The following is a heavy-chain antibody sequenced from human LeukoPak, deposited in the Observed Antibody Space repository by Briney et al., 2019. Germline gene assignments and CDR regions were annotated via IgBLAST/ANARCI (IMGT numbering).Heavy chain of an antibody. Sequence: GASVKVSCKASGYTFTGYYMHWVRQAPGQGLEWMGWINPNSGGANYAQKFQGRVTMTRDTSISTAYMELSRLRSDDTAVYYCARDRDGYNLFDYWGQGTLVTVSS. CDR2: INPNSGGA. V-gene: IGHV1-2*02. CDR3: ARDRDGYNLFDY. J-gene: IGHJ4*02. CDR1: GYTFTGYY. D-gene: IGHD5-24*01.